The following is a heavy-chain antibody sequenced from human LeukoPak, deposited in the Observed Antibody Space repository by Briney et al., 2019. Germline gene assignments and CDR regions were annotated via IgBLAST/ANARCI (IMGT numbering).Heavy chain of an antibody. J-gene: IGHJ6*03. Sequence: GGSLRLSCAASGFTFSSYAMSWVRQAPGKGLEWVSAISGSGGSTYYADSVKGRFTISRDNSKNTLYLQMNSLRAEDTAVYYCAKNGDRGAYCTGGTCYPYFYYYMDVWGKGTTVTI. D-gene: IGHD2-15*01. CDR2: ISGSGGST. CDR1: GFTFSSYA. V-gene: IGHV3-23*01. CDR3: AKNGDRGAYCTGGTCYPYFYYYMDV.